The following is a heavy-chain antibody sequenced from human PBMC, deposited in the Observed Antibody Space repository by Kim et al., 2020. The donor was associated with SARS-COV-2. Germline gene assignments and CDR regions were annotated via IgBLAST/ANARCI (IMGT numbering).Heavy chain of an antibody. J-gene: IGHJ4*01. CDR1: GGSVSSDTYY. Sequence: SETLSLTCTVSGGSVSSDTYYWSWIRQPPGKGLEWIGYIFYSGSTNYNPSLKSRVTISVDTSKNQFSLKLSSVTAADTAVYYCARVIGYYISWYYFDYWG. CDR2: IFYSGST. CDR3: ARVIGYYISWYYFDY. V-gene: IGHV4-61*01. D-gene: IGHD6-13*01.